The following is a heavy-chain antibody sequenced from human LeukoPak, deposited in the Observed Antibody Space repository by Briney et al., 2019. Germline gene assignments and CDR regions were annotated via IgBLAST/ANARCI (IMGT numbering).Heavy chain of an antibody. CDR1: GFTFSSYG. V-gene: IGHV3-NL1*01. J-gene: IGHJ5*02. Sequence: GGSLRLSCAASGFTFSSYGMHWVRQAPGKGLEWVSFIYSDGNTYYADSVKGRFTLSRDSSRNTLYLQMNSLRVEDTAVYYCAGDTHSSSWYDHWGQGTLVTVSS. D-gene: IGHD6-19*01. CDR3: AGDTHSSSWYDH. CDR2: IYSDGNT.